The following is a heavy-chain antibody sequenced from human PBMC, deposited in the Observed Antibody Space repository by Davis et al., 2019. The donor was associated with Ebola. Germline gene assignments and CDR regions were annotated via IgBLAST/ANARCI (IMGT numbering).Heavy chain of an antibody. V-gene: IGHV3-21*01. CDR1: GFTFSSYS. CDR2: ISSSSSYI. CDR3: ARDRFSRTSDAFDI. Sequence: GGSLRLSCAASGFTFSSYSMNWVRQAPGKGLEWVSSISSSSSYIYYADSVKGRFTISRDNSKNTLYLQMNSLRAEDTAVYYCARDRFSRTSDAFDIWGQGTMVTVSS. J-gene: IGHJ3*02.